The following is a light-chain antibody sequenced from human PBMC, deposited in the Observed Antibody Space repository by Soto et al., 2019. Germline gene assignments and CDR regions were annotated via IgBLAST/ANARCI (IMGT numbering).Light chain of an antibody. CDR3: QQSYSTPYT. V-gene: IGKV3-11*01. J-gene: IGKJ5*01. CDR2: DGS. Sequence: EIVLTQSPATLSLSPGERSTLSCRASQSVSGYLAWYQQKHGQXPRXXIYDGSHRAAGIPSRFSGSGSGTDLTITISSLQPEDFETYYCQQSYSTPYTFGQGTRLEIK. CDR1: QSVSGY.